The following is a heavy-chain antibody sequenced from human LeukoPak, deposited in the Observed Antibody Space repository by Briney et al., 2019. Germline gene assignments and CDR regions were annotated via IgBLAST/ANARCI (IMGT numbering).Heavy chain of an antibody. CDR2: IYSGGST. CDR3: AKGGSSSWLAGAFGF. J-gene: IGHJ4*02. D-gene: IGHD6-13*01. Sequence: GGSLRLSCAASGFTVSSNYMSWVRQAPGKGLEWVSVIYSGGSTYYADSVKGRFTISRDNAKNSLYLQMNSLRVEDTALFYCAKGGSSSWLAGAFGFWGQGNLVTVSS. V-gene: IGHV3-53*05. CDR1: GFTVSSNY.